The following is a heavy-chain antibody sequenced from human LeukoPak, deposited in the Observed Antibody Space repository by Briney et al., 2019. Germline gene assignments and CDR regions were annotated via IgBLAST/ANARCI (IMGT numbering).Heavy chain of an antibody. CDR3: AKVGTRYNWNFAAFDI. CDR2: ISGSGGST. D-gene: IGHD1-7*01. Sequence: SGGSLRLSCAASGFTFSSYAMSWVRQAPGKGLEWVSAISGSGGSTYYADSVKGRFTISRDNSKNTLYLQMNSLRAEDTAVYYCAKVGTRYNWNFAAFDIWGQGTMVTVSS. CDR1: GFTFSSYA. J-gene: IGHJ3*02. V-gene: IGHV3-23*01.